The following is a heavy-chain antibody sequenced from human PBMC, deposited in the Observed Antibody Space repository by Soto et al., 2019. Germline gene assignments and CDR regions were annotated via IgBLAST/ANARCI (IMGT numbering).Heavy chain of an antibody. D-gene: IGHD4-4*01. CDR1: GFIVSTRY. CDR2: IYNDGST. Sequence: GGSLRLSCAASGFIVSTRYMSWVRQAPGKGLEWVSIIYNDGSTHYADSVKGRFTISRDDSKNTVYLQIVSLRAEDTAVYYCARDSYTRYWGQGTLVTVSS. CDR3: ARDSYTRY. J-gene: IGHJ4*02. V-gene: IGHV3-66*01.